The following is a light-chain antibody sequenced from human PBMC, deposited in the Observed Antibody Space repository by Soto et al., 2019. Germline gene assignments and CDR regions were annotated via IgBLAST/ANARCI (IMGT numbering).Light chain of an antibody. CDR2: GTS. CDR3: QQYNSYSIT. Sequence: DIQMTQSPPSLSAFVGDRITITCRTSQTISNYLNWYQHKPGQVPKLLIHGTSHLPTGVPSRFSGSGSGTEFTLTISSLQPDDFATYYCQQYNSYSITFGRGTRLEIK. CDR1: QTISNY. V-gene: IGKV1-5*01. J-gene: IGKJ5*01.